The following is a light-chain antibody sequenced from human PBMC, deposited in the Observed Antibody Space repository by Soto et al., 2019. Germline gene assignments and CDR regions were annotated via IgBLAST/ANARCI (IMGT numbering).Light chain of an antibody. J-gene: IGKJ5*01. V-gene: IGKV3-11*01. CDR1: QSVSSY. CDR3: QQRSNWPIT. CDR2: DAS. Sequence: EIVLTQSPAILSLSPGERATLSCRASQSVSSYLAWYQQKPGQAPRLLIYDASNRATGIPARFSGSGSGTDFTLTISRLEPEDFAVYYCQQRSNWPITFGQGTRLEIK.